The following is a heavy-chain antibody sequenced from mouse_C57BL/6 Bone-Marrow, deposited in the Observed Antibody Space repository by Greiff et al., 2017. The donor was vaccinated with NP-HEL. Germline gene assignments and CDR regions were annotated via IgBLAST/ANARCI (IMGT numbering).Heavy chain of an antibody. Sequence: QVQLKQPGAELVKPGASVKLSCKASGYTFTSYWMHWVKQRPGQGLEWIGMIHPNSGSTNYNEKFKSKATLTVDKSSSTAYMQLSSLTSEDSAVYYCARFDGYYVFAYWGQGTLVTVSA. D-gene: IGHD2-3*01. CDR2: IHPNSGST. V-gene: IGHV1-64*01. CDR3: ARFDGYYVFAY. J-gene: IGHJ3*01. CDR1: GYTFTSYW.